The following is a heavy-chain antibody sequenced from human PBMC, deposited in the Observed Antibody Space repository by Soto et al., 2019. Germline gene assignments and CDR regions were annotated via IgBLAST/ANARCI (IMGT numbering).Heavy chain of an antibody. V-gene: IGHV3-23*01. D-gene: IGHD2-15*01. CDR1: GFTLGTYV. J-gene: IGHJ4*02. CDR2: ISGSGGST. Sequence: EVQLLESGGGLVQPGGSLRLSCAASGFTLGTYVMTWVRQAPGKGLEWVSAISGSGGSTNYADPVKGRFTISRDNTKNTLYLQMNSLRVEDTAVYYCAKDRKGSYWSGGTCYSFDYWGQGTLVTVPS. CDR3: AKDRKGSYWSGGTCYSFDY.